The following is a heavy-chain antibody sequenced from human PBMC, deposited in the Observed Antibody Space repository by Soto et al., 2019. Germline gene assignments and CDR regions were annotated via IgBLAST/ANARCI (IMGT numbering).Heavy chain of an antibody. V-gene: IGHV1-18*01. Sequence: GASVKVSCKASGYTFTSYGISWVRQAPGQGLEWMGWISAYNGNTNYAQKLQGRVTMTTDTSTSTAYMELRSLRSDDTAVYYCARDLQGYYDSSGYLDDAFDIWGQGTMVTVSS. J-gene: IGHJ3*02. CDR2: ISAYNGNT. D-gene: IGHD3-22*01. CDR1: GYTFTSYG. CDR3: ARDLQGYYDSSGYLDDAFDI.